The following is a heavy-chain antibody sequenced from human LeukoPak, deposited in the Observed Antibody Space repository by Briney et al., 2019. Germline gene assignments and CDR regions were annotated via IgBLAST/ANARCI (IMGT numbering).Heavy chain of an antibody. CDR3: AAADIVATSGFDY. D-gene: IGHD5-12*01. Sequence: ASVKVSCKASGYSFRSYGITWVRQAPGQGLEWMGWISVYNVKTHYAQNLQGRVSMTTDTSTSTAYMELSSLRSEDTAVYYCAAADIVATSGFDYWGQGTLVTVSS. V-gene: IGHV1-18*01. CDR2: ISVYNVKT. J-gene: IGHJ4*02. CDR1: GYSFRSYG.